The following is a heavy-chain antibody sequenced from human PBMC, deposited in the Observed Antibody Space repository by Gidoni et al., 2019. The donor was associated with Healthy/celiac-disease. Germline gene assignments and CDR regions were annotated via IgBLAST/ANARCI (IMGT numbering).Heavy chain of an antibody. CDR3: ARDFGQQLVLDY. J-gene: IGHJ4*02. CDR2: INPSGVSA. CDR1: GYTFPSYY. V-gene: IGHV1-46*01. Sequence: QVQLVQSGAEVKKPGVSVKVSCKASGYTFPSYYMHWVRQAPGQGLEWMGIINPSGVSASYAQKFQGRVTMTRDTSTGTVYMELSSLRSEDTAVYYCARDFGQQLVLDYWGQGTLVTVSS. D-gene: IGHD6-13*01.